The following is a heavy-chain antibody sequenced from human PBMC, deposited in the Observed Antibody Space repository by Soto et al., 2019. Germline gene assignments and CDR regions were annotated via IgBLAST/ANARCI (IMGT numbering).Heavy chain of an antibody. Sequence: APVKGCCKASGYTFTRYGSNRVRQATGQGLEWMGWMNPNSGNTGYAQKFQGRVTMTRNPPISTAYLELSSLRSEDTAVYYCARGSLELPWGQGTMVTVSS. D-gene: IGHD1-7*01. CDR3: ARGSLELP. V-gene: IGHV1-8*01. J-gene: IGHJ3*01. CDR2: MNPNSGNT. CDR1: GYTFTRYG.